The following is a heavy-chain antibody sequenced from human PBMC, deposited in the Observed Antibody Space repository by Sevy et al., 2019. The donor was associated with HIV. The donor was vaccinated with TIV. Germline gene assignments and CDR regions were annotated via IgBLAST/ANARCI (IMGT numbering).Heavy chain of an antibody. Sequence: GGSLRLSCAASGFSFRNYDMHWVRQAPGKGLEWLALVSFDGDSTYSADSVRGRFTISRDDSKNTVYLHMRGLRSEDTAVYFCAKDHAVTTEWVVFDSWGQGTLVTVSS. CDR1: GFSFRNYD. CDR2: VSFDGDST. D-gene: IGHD4-17*01. V-gene: IGHV3-30*18. J-gene: IGHJ4*02. CDR3: AKDHAVTTEWVVFDS.